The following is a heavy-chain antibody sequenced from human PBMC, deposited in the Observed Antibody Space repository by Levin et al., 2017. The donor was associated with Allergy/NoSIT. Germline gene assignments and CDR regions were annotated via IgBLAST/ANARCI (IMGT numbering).Heavy chain of an antibody. J-gene: IGHJ4*02. CDR1: GGSISSYY. V-gene: IGHV4-59*08. D-gene: IGHD2-2*01. CDR3: ARGGTSWDYFDY. CDR2: IYSSGNT. Sequence: SETLSLTCTVSGGSISSYYWSWIRQPPGKGLEWIGYIYSSGNTNYNPSLKSRVTMSVDTSKNQFSLKLTSVTAADTAVYYCARGGTSWDYFDYWGQGALVTVSS.